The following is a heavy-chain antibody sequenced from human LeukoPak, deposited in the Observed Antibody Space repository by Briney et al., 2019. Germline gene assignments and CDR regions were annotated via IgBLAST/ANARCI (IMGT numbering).Heavy chain of an antibody. CDR2: IIPIFGTA. V-gene: IGHV1-69*06. J-gene: IGHJ6*03. CDR3: ARGQLQYYYYYMDV. Sequence: SVKVSCKASGYNFTSNDITWVRQAPGQGLEWMGGIIPIFGTANYAQKFQGRVTITADKPTSTAYMELSSLRSEDTAVYYCARGQLQYYYYYMDVWGKGTTVTVSS. D-gene: IGHD4-11*01. CDR1: GYNFTSND.